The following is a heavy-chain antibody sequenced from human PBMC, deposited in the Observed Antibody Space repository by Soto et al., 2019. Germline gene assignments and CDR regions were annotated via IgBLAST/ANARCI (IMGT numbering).Heavy chain of an antibody. V-gene: IGHV3-23*01. J-gene: IGHJ5*02. Sequence: GGSLRLSCAASGFTFSSYAMSWVRQAPGKGLEWVSAISGSGGSTYYADSVKGRFTISRDNSKNTLYLQMNSLRAEDTAVYYCARIPAITGTTSWFDPWGQGTLVTVS. CDR2: ISGSGGST. CDR3: ARIPAITGTTSWFDP. CDR1: GFTFSSYA. D-gene: IGHD1-7*01.